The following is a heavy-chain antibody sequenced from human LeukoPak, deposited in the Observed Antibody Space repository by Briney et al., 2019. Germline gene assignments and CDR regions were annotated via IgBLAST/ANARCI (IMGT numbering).Heavy chain of an antibody. CDR2: INPSGGST. Sequence: ASVKVSCKASGYTFTSYYMHWVRQAPGQGLEWMGIINPSGGSTSYAQKFQGRVTMTRDTSTSTVYMELSSLRSEDTAMYYCASTVQSSAADYYYGMDVWGQGTTVTVSS. J-gene: IGHJ6*02. D-gene: IGHD3-22*01. CDR1: GYTFTSYY. CDR3: ASTVQSSAADYYYGMDV. V-gene: IGHV1-46*01.